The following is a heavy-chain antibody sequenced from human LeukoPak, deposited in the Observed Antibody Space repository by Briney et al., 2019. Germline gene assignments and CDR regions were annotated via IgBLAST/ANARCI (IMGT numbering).Heavy chain of an antibody. V-gene: IGHV3-48*03. CDR1: GFTFSNYE. CDR3: ARDQGKDGDRNYYYGMDV. CDR2: ISSSGSTM. J-gene: IGHJ6*02. D-gene: IGHD4-17*01. Sequence: PGGSLRLSCAASGFTFSNYEMNWVRQAPGKGLEWVSYISSSGSTMYYADSVRGHFTISRDNAKNSLYLQMNGLRAEDTAVYYCARDQGKDGDRNYYYGMDVWGQGTTVTVSS.